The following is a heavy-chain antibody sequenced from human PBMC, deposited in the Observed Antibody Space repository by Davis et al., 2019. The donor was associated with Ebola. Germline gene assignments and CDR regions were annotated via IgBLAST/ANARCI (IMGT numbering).Heavy chain of an antibody. CDR3: ARGKRGSVRGYSYGYDY. Sequence: PSETLSLTCAVYGGSFSGYYWSWIRQPPGKGLEWIGEINHSGSTNYNPSLKSRVTISVDTSKNQFSLKLSSVTAADTAVYYCARGKRGSVRGYSYGYDYWGQGTLVTVSS. CDR2: INHSGST. V-gene: IGHV4-34*01. J-gene: IGHJ4*02. D-gene: IGHD5-18*01. CDR1: GGSFSGYY.